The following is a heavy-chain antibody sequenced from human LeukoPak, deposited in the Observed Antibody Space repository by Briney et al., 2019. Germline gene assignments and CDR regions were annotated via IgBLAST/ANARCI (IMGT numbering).Heavy chain of an antibody. Sequence: GESLKISCKGSGYSFTSYWSGWVRQMPGKGLEWMGIIYPGDSDTRYSPSFQGQVTISADKSISTAYLQWSSLKASDTAMYYCARQDSSSWTKTYYYYGMDVWGQGTTVTVSS. V-gene: IGHV5-51*01. CDR3: ARQDSSSWTKTYYYYGMDV. CDR1: GYSFTSYW. J-gene: IGHJ6*02. D-gene: IGHD6-13*01. CDR2: IYPGDSDT.